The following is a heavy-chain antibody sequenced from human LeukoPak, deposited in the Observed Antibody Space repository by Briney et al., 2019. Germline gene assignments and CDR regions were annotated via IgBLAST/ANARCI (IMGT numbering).Heavy chain of an antibody. CDR1: GFTVSSNF. Sequence: GGSLRPSCAASGFTVSSNFMSWVRQAPGKGLEWVSVIYSGGSTYYADSVKGGFTISRDNSKNTLYLQMNSLRVEDTAVYYCARSFYDFLNGPYEEAFDMWGQGTMVTVSS. V-gene: IGHV3-66*01. J-gene: IGHJ3*02. CDR3: ARSFYDFLNGPYEEAFDM. D-gene: IGHD3-3*01. CDR2: IYSGGST.